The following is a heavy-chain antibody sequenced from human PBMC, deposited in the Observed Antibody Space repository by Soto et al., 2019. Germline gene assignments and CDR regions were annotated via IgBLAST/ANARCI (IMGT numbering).Heavy chain of an antibody. Sequence: ASVKVSCKASGYTFTRFGINWVRQATGQGLEWMGWMNPNSGNTGYARKFQGRVTMTRNTSISTAYMELSSLRSEDTAVYYCARGGAVTMIVVAQGAFDIWGQGTMVTVSS. CDR1: GYTFTRFG. CDR2: MNPNSGNT. V-gene: IGHV1-8*01. J-gene: IGHJ3*02. CDR3: ARGGAVTMIVVAQGAFDI. D-gene: IGHD3-22*01.